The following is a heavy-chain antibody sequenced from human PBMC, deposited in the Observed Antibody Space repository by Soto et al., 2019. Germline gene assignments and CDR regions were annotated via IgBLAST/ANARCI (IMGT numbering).Heavy chain of an antibody. V-gene: IGHV4-59*01. CDR2: IYYSGST. J-gene: IGHJ4*02. CDR1: GGSISSYY. CDR3: ARESGIAAAGFDY. Sequence: PSETLYLTCTVSGGSISSYYWSWIRQPPGKGLEWIGYIYYSGSTNYNPSLKSRVTISVDTSKNQFSLKLSSVTAADAAVYYCARESGIAAAGFDYWGQGTLVTVSS. D-gene: IGHD6-13*01.